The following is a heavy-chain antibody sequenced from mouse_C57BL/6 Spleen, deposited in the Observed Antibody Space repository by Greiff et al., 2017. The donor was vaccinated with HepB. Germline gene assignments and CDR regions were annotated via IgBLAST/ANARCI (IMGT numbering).Heavy chain of an antibody. Sequence: VEPGASVKISCKASGYSFTDYNLNWVKQSNGQSLEWIGVINPNYGTTSYNQKFKGKATLTVDQSSSTAYMQLNSLTSEDSAVYYCAAWDGGFDAMDYWGQGTSVTVSS. D-gene: IGHD4-1*01. J-gene: IGHJ4*01. CDR3: AAWDGGFDAMDY. CDR1: GYSFTDYN. V-gene: IGHV1-39*01. CDR2: INPNYGTT.